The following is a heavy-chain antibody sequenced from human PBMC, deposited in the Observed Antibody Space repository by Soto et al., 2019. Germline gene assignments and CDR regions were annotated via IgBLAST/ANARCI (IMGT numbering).Heavy chain of an antibody. J-gene: IGHJ4*02. CDR1: GGSFSGYY. V-gene: IGHV4-34*01. D-gene: IGHD1-26*01. CDR3: ARGRGSWSTIQFDY. Sequence: SETLSLTCAVYGGSFSGYYWSWIRQPPGKGLEWIGEINHSGSTNYNPSLKSRVTISVDTSKNQFSLKLSSVTAADTAVYYCARGRGSWSTIQFDYWGQGTLVTVSS. CDR2: INHSGST.